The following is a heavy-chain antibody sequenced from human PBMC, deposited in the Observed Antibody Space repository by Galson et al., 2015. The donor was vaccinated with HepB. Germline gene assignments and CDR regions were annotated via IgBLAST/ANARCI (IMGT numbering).Heavy chain of an antibody. CDR3: ARGGHTTVRYRVTFDS. J-gene: IGHJ5*01. CDR1: GFGFGGYG. D-gene: IGHD1-26*01. Sequence: SLRLSCAASGFGFGGYGMFWVRQAPGKGLEWVAVIMPDGNSKDYADSVKGRFMISRDNSKKTLDLQMNSLRLEDTAVYYCARGGHTTVRYRVTFDSWGQGTLVTVSS. V-gene: IGHV3-30*03. CDR2: IMPDGNSK.